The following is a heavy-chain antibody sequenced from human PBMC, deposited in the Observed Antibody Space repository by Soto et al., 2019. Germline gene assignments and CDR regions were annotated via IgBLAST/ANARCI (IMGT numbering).Heavy chain of an antibody. V-gene: IGHV3-23*01. CDR3: AKSSQVGPIEVVPAAHDY. CDR1: GFTFSSYA. D-gene: IGHD2-2*01. J-gene: IGHJ4*02. CDR2: ISGSGGST. Sequence: GGSLRLSCAASGFTFSSYAMSWVRQAPGKGLEWVSAISGSGGSTYYADSVKGRFTISRDNSKNTLYLQMNSLRAEDTAVYSGAKSSQVGPIEVVPAAHDYWGQGTLVTVSS.